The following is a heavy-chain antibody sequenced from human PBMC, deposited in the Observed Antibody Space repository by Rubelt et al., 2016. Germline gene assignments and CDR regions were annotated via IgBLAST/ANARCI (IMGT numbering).Heavy chain of an antibody. Sequence: EVQLLESGGDLVQPGGSLRLSCAASGFTFDDYAMHWVRQAPGKGLEWVSGIGWNSGSIGYADSVKGRFTIPRDKAKNSLYLQMNSLRAEDTALYYCAKVGDDEYFQHWGQGTLVTVYS. J-gene: IGHJ1*01. CDR1: GFTFDDYA. D-gene: IGHD2-21*02. CDR3: AKVGDDEYFQH. V-gene: IGHV3-9*01. CDR2: IGWNSGSI.